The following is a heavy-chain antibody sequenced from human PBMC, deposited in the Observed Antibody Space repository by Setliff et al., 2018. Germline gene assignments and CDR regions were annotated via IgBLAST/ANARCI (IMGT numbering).Heavy chain of an antibody. Sequence: KTSETLSLTCTVSGGSISSGSFYWSWIRQPAGKGLEWIGHIYTSGSTNYNPSLKTRVTISVDTSKNQFSLKLSSVTAADTAVYYCARAFDSSGYYGESHTHYFDNWGQGTLVTVSS. V-gene: IGHV4-61*09. CDR2: IYTSGST. CDR3: ARAFDSSGYYGESHTHYFDN. J-gene: IGHJ4*02. D-gene: IGHD3-22*01. CDR1: GGSISSGSFY.